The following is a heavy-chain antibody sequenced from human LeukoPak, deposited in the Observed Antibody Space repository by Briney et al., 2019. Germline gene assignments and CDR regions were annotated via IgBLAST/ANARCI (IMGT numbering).Heavy chain of an antibody. D-gene: IGHD6-6*01. Sequence: PGGSLRLSCAASGFTFSSYGMHWVRQAPGKGLDWVAVISYDGRNEYYADSVKGRFNISRDNSKNTLYLQMNSLRVEDTAVYYCAKDQKSKSSSSNYYYYYMDVWGKGTTVTVSS. V-gene: IGHV3-30*18. CDR3: AKDQKSKSSSSNYYYYYMDV. CDR1: GFTFSSYG. J-gene: IGHJ6*03. CDR2: ISYDGRNE.